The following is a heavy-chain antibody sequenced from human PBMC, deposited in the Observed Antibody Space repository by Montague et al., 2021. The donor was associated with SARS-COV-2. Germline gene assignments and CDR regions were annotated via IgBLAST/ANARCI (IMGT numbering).Heavy chain of an antibody. CDR3: ARPLVRGVPKAFDT. Sequence: SETLSLTCTLSGGSITRNYYWGWIRQPPGKGLEWVGNIYYSGTTFINPSLESRVTISVDASKNQFSLNLTSVTAADTAVYYCARPLVRGVPKAFDTWGQGALVIVSS. J-gene: IGHJ3*02. CDR2: IYYSGTT. CDR1: GGSITRNYY. D-gene: IGHD3-10*01. V-gene: IGHV4-39*01.